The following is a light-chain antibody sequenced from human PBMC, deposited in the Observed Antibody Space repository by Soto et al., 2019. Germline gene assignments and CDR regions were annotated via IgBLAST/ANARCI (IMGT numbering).Light chain of an antibody. CDR2: DVN. J-gene: IGLJ1*01. CDR1: STDVDGYDY. Sequence: YVLTQPASVSGSPGQSITISCTGASTDVDGYDYVSWYQQHPGQAPKLMIYDVNNRPSGVSYRFSGSKSGDTASLTISGLQAEDDADYYCSSYTSSAPFYVFGTGTKVTV. CDR3: SSYTSSAPFYV. V-gene: IGLV2-14*03.